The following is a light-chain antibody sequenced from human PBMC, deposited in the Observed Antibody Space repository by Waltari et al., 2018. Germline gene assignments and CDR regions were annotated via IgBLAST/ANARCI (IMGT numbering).Light chain of an antibody. CDR2: RNN. J-gene: IGLJ3*02. CDR3: AAWDDSLSGRNWV. CDR1: RSNIGRNY. Sequence: QSVLTQPPSASGTPGQRVTIPCSGRRSNIGRNYEYWYQQLPGTAPNLLIYRNNQRPSGVPDRFSGSKSGTSASLAISGLRSEDEADYYCAAWDDSLSGRNWVFGGGTKLTVL. V-gene: IGLV1-47*01.